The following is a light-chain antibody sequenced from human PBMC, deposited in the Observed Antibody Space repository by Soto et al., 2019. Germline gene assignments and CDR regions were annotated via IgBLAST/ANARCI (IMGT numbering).Light chain of an antibody. CDR1: QSVSSSY. CDR2: GAS. J-gene: IGKJ1*01. Sequence: EIVLTQSPGTLSLSPGERATLSCRASQSVSSSYLAWYQQKPGQAPRLLIYGASSRATGIPDRFSGSGSGTDSTLTISRLEPEDFAVYYCQQYGSSPLWTFGQGTKVDI. CDR3: QQYGSSPLWT. V-gene: IGKV3-20*01.